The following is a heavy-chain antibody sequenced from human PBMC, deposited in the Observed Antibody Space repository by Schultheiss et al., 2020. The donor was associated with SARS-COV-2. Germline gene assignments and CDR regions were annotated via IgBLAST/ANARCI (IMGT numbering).Heavy chain of an antibody. D-gene: IGHD2-2*01. CDR2: ISAYNGNT. V-gene: IGHV1-18*04. CDR3: ATPDPYCSSTSCYFDY. J-gene: IGHJ4*02. CDR1: GYTFTGYY. Sequence: ASVKVSCKASGYTFTGYYMDWVRQAPGQGLEWMGWISAYNGNTNYAQKLQGRVTMTTDTSTSTAYMELSSLRSEDTAVYYCATPDPYCSSTSCYFDYWGQGTLVTVSS.